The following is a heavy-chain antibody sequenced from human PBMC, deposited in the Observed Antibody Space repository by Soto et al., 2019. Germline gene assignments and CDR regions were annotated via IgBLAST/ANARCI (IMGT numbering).Heavy chain of an antibody. V-gene: IGHV4-31*03. CDR3: ARESNGNYGLVYYYGMDA. CDR2: IYYSGST. J-gene: IGHJ6*02. Sequence: SETLSLTCTVSGGSISSGGYYWSWIRQHPGKGLEWIGYIYYSGSTYYNPSLKSRVTISVDTSKNQFSLKLSSVTAADTAVYYCARESNGNYGLVYYYGMDAWGQGTTVTVS. D-gene: IGHD4-17*01. CDR1: GGSISSGGYY.